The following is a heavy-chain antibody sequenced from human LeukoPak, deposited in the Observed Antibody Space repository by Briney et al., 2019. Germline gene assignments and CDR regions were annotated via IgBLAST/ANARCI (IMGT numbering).Heavy chain of an antibody. Sequence: ASVKLSCKASGYTFTSFVIHWLRRAPGQRLEWMGWINIGDGDTKFSQKFQDRVTNARDTSASIAYMELRSLRSEDTAIYYCVRDRGGTGDFDYWGQGTLVTVSS. CDR1: GYTFTSFV. D-gene: IGHD1-1*01. J-gene: IGHJ4*02. CDR3: VRDRGGTGDFDY. CDR2: INIGDGDT. V-gene: IGHV1-3*04.